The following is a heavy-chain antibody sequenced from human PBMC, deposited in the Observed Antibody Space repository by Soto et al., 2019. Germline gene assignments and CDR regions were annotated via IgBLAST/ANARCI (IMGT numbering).Heavy chain of an antibody. V-gene: IGHV1-24*01. D-gene: IGHD4-4*01. CDR3: ATDPGDDSKSLGYYYYGMDG. Sequence: ASVKVSCKVSGYTLTELSMHWVRQAPGKGLEWMGGFDPEDGETIYAQKFQGRVTMTEDTSTDTAYMELSSLRSEDTAVYYCATDPGDDSKSLGYYYYGMDGWAQGNTVTFSS. CDR2: FDPEDGET. J-gene: IGHJ6*02. CDR1: GYTLTELS.